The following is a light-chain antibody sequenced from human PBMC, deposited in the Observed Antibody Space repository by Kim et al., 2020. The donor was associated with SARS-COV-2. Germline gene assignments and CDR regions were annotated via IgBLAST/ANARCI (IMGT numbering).Light chain of an antibody. Sequence: ELTQRPSASGTPGQRVTISCSGSSSNIGTNYVYWYQQLPGTAPKLLIYRNNQRPSGVPDRFSGSKSGTSASLAISGIRSEDEADYYCAAWDDSLSGPGVFGGGTQLTV. CDR1: SSNIGTNY. CDR3: AAWDDSLSGPGV. J-gene: IGLJ3*02. V-gene: IGLV1-47*01. CDR2: RNN.